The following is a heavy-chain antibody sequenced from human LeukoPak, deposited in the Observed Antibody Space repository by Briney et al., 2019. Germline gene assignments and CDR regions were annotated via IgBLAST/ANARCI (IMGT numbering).Heavy chain of an antibody. CDR3: AGREVVTAIRDAFDI. CDR2: IYYSGST. CDR1: GGSISSYY. D-gene: IGHD2-21*02. Sequence: SETLSLTCTVSGGSISSYYWSWIWQPPGKGLEWIGYIYYSGSTNYNPSLTSRVTISVDTSKNQFSLKLSSVTAADTAVYYCAGREVVTAIRDAFDIWGQGTMVTVSS. J-gene: IGHJ3*02. V-gene: IGHV4-59*01.